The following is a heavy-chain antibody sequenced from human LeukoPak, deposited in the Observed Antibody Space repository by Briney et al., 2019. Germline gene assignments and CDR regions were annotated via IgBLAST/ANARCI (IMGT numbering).Heavy chain of an antibody. CDR1: GYTFNGYY. V-gene: IGHV1-2*02. CDR2: INPNSCGT. Sequence: ASVKVSCKASGYTFNGYYLHWVRQAPGQGLEWMGWINPNSCGTNYAQKFQGRVTMTRDTSISTAYMELSRLRSDDTAVYYCARGRSTTGTLFIYWGQGTLVTVSS. CDR3: ARGRSTTGTLFIY. D-gene: IGHD1-1*01. J-gene: IGHJ4*02.